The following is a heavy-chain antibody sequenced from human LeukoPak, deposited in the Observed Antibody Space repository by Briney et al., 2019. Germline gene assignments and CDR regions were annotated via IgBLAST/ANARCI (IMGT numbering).Heavy chain of an antibody. CDR2: ISYSGST. D-gene: IGHD5-12*01. CDR1: GGSIGSYY. CDR3: ARGGSGYALNWFNP. J-gene: IGHJ5*02. Sequence: SETLSLTCTVSGGSIGSYYWSWNRQPPGKGLEWIGHISYSGSTNYNPSLKSRVTISVDTSKNQFSLKLSSVTAADTAVYYCARGGSGYALNWFNPWGQGTLVTVSS. V-gene: IGHV4-59*01.